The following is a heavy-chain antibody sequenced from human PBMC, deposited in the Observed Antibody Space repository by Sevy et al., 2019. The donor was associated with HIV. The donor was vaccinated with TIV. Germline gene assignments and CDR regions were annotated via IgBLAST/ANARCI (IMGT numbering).Heavy chain of an antibody. Sequence: ASVKVYCKASGYTFTSYAIDWVRQAPGQRLEWMGWINPGNGNTKYSQKFQGRVTITRDTSASTTYMELSSLRSEDTAVYYCARSVIPTAIFDYRGRGTLVTVSS. V-gene: IGHV1-3*01. CDR1: GYTFTSYA. CDR3: ARSVIPTAIFDY. D-gene: IGHD2-2*01. J-gene: IGHJ4*02. CDR2: INPGNGNT.